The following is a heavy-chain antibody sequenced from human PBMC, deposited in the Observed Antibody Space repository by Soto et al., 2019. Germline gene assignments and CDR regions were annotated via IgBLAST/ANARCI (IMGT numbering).Heavy chain of an antibody. J-gene: IGHJ4*02. D-gene: IGHD6-19*01. CDR1: GFTFNSYA. CDR2: IGGSGGST. V-gene: IGHV3-23*01. Sequence: GGSLGLSCAASGFTFNSYAMGWVRHAPGKGLEWVSAIGGSGGSTYYADSVKGRFTISRDNSKNTLYLQMNSLRADDTALYYCAKTAEAVAGTVYGYWGQGTLVTVSS. CDR3: AKTAEAVAGTVYGY.